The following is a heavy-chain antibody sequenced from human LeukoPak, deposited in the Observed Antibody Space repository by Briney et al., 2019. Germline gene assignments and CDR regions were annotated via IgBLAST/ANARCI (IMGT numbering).Heavy chain of an antibody. D-gene: IGHD3-22*01. CDR3: AILPPKYYYDSSGSESWFDP. Sequence: SVKVSCKASGGTFSSYAISWVRQAPGQGLEWMGGIIPIFGTANYAQKFQGRVTITTDESTSTAYMELSSLRSEDTAVYYCAILPPKYYYDSSGSESWFDPWGQGTLVTVSS. V-gene: IGHV1-69*05. CDR1: GGTFSSYA. CDR2: IIPIFGTA. J-gene: IGHJ5*02.